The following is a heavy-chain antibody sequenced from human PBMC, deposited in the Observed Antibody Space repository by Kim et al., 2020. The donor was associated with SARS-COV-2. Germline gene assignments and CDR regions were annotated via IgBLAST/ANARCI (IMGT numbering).Heavy chain of an antibody. CDR3: ARFDGGTDCYFEY. Sequence: ASVKVSCKASGYTFSNFAITWVRQAPGQGLEWMGWVRPYDGDTDYAQRFQGRVTFTRDTSTTTAYMELRSLTSYDTAVYYCARFDGGTDCYFEYLGQGTL. CDR1: GYTFSNFA. V-gene: IGHV1-18*01. J-gene: IGHJ4*02. CDR2: VRPYDGDT. D-gene: IGHD2-15*01.